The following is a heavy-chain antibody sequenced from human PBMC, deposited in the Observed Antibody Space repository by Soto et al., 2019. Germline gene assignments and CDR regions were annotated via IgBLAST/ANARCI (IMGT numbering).Heavy chain of an antibody. J-gene: IGHJ3*02. V-gene: IGHV4-39*01. D-gene: IGHD1-7*01. CDR3: ARKIEDSWNYDAFDI. CDR1: GGSISSSSYY. Sequence: SETLSLTCTVSGGSISSSSYYWGWIRQPPGKGLEWIGSLYYSGSTYYNPSLKSRVTISVDTSKNQFSLKLSSVTATDTAVYYCARKIEDSWNYDAFDIWGQGTMVTASS. CDR2: LYYSGST.